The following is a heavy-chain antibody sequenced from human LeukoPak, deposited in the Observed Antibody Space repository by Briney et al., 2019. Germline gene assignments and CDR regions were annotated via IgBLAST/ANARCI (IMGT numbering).Heavy chain of an antibody. V-gene: IGHV4-39*07. Sequence: PSETLSLTCTVSGGSISSSSYYWGWIRQPPGKGLEWIGSIYYSGSTYYNPSLKSRVTISVDTSKNQFSLQLSSVTAADTAVYYCARESIVVVPAATYNWFDPWGQGTLVTVSS. CDR3: ARESIVVVPAATYNWFDP. CDR1: GGSISSSSYY. J-gene: IGHJ5*02. D-gene: IGHD2-2*01. CDR2: IYYSGST.